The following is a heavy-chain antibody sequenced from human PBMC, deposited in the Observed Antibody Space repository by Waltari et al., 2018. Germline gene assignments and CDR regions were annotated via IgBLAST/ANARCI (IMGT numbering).Heavy chain of an antibody. Sequence: GSSVKVSCKASGGTFSSYAISWVRQAPGQGLEWMGGIIPIFGTANYAQKFQGRVTITTDESTSTAYMELSSLRSEDTAVYYCARDRASITMVQPLNWFDPWGQGTLVTVSS. V-gene: IGHV1-69*05. CDR3: ARDRASITMVQPLNWFDP. D-gene: IGHD3-10*01. CDR1: GGTFSSYA. J-gene: IGHJ5*02. CDR2: IIPIFGTA.